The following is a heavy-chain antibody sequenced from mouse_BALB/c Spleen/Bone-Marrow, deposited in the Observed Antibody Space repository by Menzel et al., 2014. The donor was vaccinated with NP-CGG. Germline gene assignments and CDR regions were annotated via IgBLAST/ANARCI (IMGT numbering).Heavy chain of an antibody. V-gene: IGHV2-5-1*01. CDR2: IWRGGST. CDR1: GFSLTSYG. J-gene: IGHJ2*01. Sequence: VQGVESGPSLVQPSQSLSITCTVSGFSLTSYGVHWVRQSPGKGLEWLGVIWRGGSTDYNAAFMSRLSITKDNSKSQVFFKMNSLQADDTAIYHCAKNYGNYYFDYWGQGTTLTVSS. CDR3: AKNYGNYYFDY. D-gene: IGHD2-1*01.